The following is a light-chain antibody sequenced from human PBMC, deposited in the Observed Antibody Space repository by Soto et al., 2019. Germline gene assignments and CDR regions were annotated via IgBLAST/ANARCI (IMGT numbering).Light chain of an antibody. J-gene: IGKJ1*01. V-gene: IGKV1-5*03. Sequence: IKMTQSPSNLSASVGDRVTITCRASQSISSWLAWYQQKPGKAPKLLIYKASSLESGVPSRFSGSGYGTEFTLTISSLQPDDFATYYCQQYNSYWASGQGAKVDI. CDR2: KAS. CDR3: QQYNSYWA. CDR1: QSISSW.